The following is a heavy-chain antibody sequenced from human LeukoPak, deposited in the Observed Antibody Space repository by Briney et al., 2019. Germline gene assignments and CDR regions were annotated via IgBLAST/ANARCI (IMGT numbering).Heavy chain of an antibody. J-gene: IGHJ4*02. CDR2: IRYDGSNK. Sequence: PGGSLRLSCAASGFTFSSYGTHWVRQAPGKGLEWVAFIRYDGSNKYYADSVKGRFTISRDNSKNTLYLQMNSLRTEDTAVYYCAKRAGSYGGNPYYFDYWGQGTLVTVSS. CDR1: GFTFSSYG. V-gene: IGHV3-30*02. CDR3: AKRAGSYGGNPYYFDY. D-gene: IGHD4-23*01.